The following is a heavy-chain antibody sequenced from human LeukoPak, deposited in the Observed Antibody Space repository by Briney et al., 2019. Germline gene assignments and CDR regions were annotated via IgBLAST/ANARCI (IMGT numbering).Heavy chain of an antibody. J-gene: IGHJ3*02. Sequence: GGSLRLSCAASGFTFSSYSMNWVRQAPGKGLEWVSSISSSSSYIYYADSVKGRFTISRDNAKNSLYLQMKSLRAEDTAVYYCARDHHRRLYDSQARNTFDIWGQGTMVTVSS. D-gene: IGHD3-22*01. CDR2: ISSSSSYI. CDR3: ARDHHRRLYDSQARNTFDI. V-gene: IGHV3-21*01. CDR1: GFTFSSYS.